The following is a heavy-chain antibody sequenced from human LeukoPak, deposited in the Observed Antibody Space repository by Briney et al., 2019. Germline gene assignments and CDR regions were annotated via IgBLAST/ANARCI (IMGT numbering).Heavy chain of an antibody. CDR1: GFTFSNYA. J-gene: IGHJ3*02. D-gene: IGHD5-18*01. CDR2: ISGGGDGT. Sequence: PGGSLRLSCAASGFTFSNYAVSWVRQAPGKGLEWVSIISGGGDGTYYADSVKGRFTISRDNSKNTLYLQMNSLRAEDTAVYYCARDYRGYSYGWEAFDIWGQGTMVTVSS. V-gene: IGHV3-23*01. CDR3: ARDYRGYSYGWEAFDI.